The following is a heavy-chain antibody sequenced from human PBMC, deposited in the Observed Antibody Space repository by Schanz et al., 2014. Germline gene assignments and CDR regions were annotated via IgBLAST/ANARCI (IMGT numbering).Heavy chain of an antibody. V-gene: IGHV3-30-3*01. CDR3: AKQVHYDIWSDTGN. Sequence: QVQLVESGGGVVQPGRSLRLSCAASGFTFSSYAMHWVRQAPGKGLEWVAVISYDGRNKYYADSVKGRFTISRDNSKNTLYLQMNSLRAEDTAVYYCAKQVHYDIWSDTGNWGQGTLVTVSS. CDR1: GFTFSSYA. J-gene: IGHJ1*01. D-gene: IGHD3-3*01. CDR2: ISYDGRNK.